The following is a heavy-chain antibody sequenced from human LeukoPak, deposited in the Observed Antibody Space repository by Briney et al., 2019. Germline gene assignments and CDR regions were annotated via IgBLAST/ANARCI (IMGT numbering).Heavy chain of an antibody. CDR2: INHSGST. CDR3: ARGGVGYSSSWYARFDP. Sequence: SETLSLTCAVYGGSFSGYYWSWIRQPPGKGLEWIGEINHSGSTNHNPSLKSRVTISVDTSKNQFSLKLSSVTAADTAVYYCARGGVGYSSSWYARFDPWGQGTLVTVSS. J-gene: IGHJ5*02. CDR1: GGSFSGYY. D-gene: IGHD6-13*01. V-gene: IGHV4-34*01.